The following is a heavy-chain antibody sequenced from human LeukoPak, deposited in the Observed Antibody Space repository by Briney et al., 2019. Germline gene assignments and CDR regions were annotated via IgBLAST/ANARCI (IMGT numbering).Heavy chain of an antibody. J-gene: IGHJ4*02. CDR2: INHSGST. V-gene: IGHV4-34*01. CDR3: ARGGCSSTSCYNYFDY. Sequence: LGTLSLTCAVYGGSFSSYYWSWIRQPPGKGLERIGEINHSGSTNYNPSLKSRVTISVDTSKNQFSLRLSSVTAADTAVYYCARGGCSSTSCYNYFDYWGQGTLVTVSS. D-gene: IGHD2-2*01. CDR1: GGSFSSYY.